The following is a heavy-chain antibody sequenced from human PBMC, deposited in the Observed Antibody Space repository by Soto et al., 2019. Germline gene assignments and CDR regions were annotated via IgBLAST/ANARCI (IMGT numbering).Heavy chain of an antibody. CDR2: ISGSGGST. CDR1: GFTFSSYA. V-gene: IGHV3-23*01. Sequence: GGSLRLSCAASGFTFSSYAMSWVRQAPGKGLEWVSAISGSGGSTYYADSVKGRFTISRDNSKKTLYLQMNSLRAEDTPLYYFSNLVAKFGPFDYWGQGTLVTVSS. D-gene: IGHD5-12*01. CDR3: SNLVAKFGPFDY. J-gene: IGHJ4*02.